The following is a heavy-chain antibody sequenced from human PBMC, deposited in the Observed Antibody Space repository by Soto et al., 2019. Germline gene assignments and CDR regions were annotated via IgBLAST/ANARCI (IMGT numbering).Heavy chain of an antibody. V-gene: IGHV5-51*01. CDR3: ARLGEDTASAY. Sequence: GASVKVSCKASGYIFINYYIHWVRQAPGQGLEWMGIIYPGDSDTRYSPSFQGRVTISADKSISTAYLQWSSLKASDTAMYYCARLGEDTASAYRAKGTWVPVSS. CDR1: GYIFINYY. D-gene: IGHD3-10*01. CDR2: IYPGDSDT. J-gene: IGHJ4*02.